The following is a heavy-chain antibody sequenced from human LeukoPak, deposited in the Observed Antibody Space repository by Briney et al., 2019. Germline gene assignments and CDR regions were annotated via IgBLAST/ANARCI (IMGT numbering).Heavy chain of an antibody. V-gene: IGHV3-74*01. CDR3: ARAGVQYPRLNLFVP. CDR1: GFTFSTYY. CDR2: INGGGSST. D-gene: IGHD1-1*01. Sequence: GVSLTLTCAASGFTFSTYYMLWLRQVPGKGLVWISRINGGGSSTTYPVSVKRLFTIYRATAKHTLYLQIRSLRAEVTAVYYCARAGVQYPRLNLFVPWGQGTLVTVSS. J-gene: IGHJ5*02.